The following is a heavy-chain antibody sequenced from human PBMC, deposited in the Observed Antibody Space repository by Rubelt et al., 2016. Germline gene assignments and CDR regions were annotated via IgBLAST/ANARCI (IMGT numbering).Heavy chain of an antibody. V-gene: IGHV3-48*03. CDR3: ARDRGEEGATNFDY. Sequence: EVQLLESGGGLVQPGGSLRLSCAASGFTFSSYEMNWVRQAPGKGLEWVSYISSSGSTIYYADSVKGRFTIARDNAKNSLYLQMNSLRAEDTAVYYCARDRGEEGATNFDYWGQGTLVTVSS. CDR2: ISSSGSTI. CDR1: GFTFSSYE. J-gene: IGHJ4*02. D-gene: IGHD1-26*01.